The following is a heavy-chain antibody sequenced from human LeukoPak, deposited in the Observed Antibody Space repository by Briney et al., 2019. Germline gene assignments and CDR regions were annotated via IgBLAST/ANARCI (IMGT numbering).Heavy chain of an antibody. J-gene: IGHJ6*03. Sequence: ASVKVSCKASGYTFTGYYMHWVRQAPGQGLEWMGWINPNSGGTNYAQKFQGRVTMTRDTSISTAYMELSRLRSDDTAVYYCAGEVVPAATYMDVWGKGTTVTISS. CDR1: GYTFTGYY. V-gene: IGHV1-2*02. CDR3: AGEVVPAATYMDV. CDR2: INPNSGGT. D-gene: IGHD2-2*01.